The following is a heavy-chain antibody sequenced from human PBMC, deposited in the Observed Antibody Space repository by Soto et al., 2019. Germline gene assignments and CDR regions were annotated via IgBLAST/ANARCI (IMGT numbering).Heavy chain of an antibody. Sequence: EVQLLESGGGLVQPGGSLRLSCAASGFTFSSYAMSWVRQAPGKGLEWVSAISSSGGSTYYADSVKGRFTISRDNSKNTLYLQMKSLRAEDTAVYFCAKVSGDIVATIFDYWGQGTLVTVSS. D-gene: IGHD5-12*01. CDR1: GFTFSSYA. V-gene: IGHV3-23*01. CDR3: AKVSGDIVATIFDY. CDR2: ISSSGGST. J-gene: IGHJ4*02.